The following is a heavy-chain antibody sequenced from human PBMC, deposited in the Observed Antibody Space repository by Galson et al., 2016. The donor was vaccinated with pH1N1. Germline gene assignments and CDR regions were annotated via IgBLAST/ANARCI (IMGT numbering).Heavy chain of an antibody. Sequence: SLRLSCAASGFTFSRFWMHWVRQAPGKGLEWVAVISFDGRNEYYADSVKGRFTIYRDNSKNTMYLQMNSLRAEDTAVYYCARDRFLDNWYFDLWGRGTLVTVSS. CDR1: GFTFSRFW. J-gene: IGHJ2*01. D-gene: IGHD3/OR15-3a*01. CDR2: ISFDGRNE. V-gene: IGHV3-30*03. CDR3: ARDRFLDNWYFDL.